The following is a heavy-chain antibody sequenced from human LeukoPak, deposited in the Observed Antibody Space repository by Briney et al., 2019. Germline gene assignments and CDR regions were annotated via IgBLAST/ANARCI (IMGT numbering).Heavy chain of an antibody. CDR2: MNPNSGNT. CDR3: ARGANYYDSSGYYDWFDP. CDR1: GYTFTSYD. J-gene: IGHJ5*02. D-gene: IGHD3-22*01. Sequence: ASVKVSCKASGYTFTSYDINWVRQAAGQGLEWMGWMNPNSGNTGYAQKFQGRVTMTRNTSISTAYMELSSLRSEDTAVYYCARGANYYDSSGYYDWFDPWGQGTLVTVSS. V-gene: IGHV1-8*01.